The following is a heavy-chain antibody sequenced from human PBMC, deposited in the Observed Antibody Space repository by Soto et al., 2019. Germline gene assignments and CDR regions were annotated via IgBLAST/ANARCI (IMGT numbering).Heavy chain of an antibody. J-gene: IGHJ4*02. CDR2: IVVGSGNT. Sequence: SVKVSCKASGFTFTSSAVQWVRQARGQRLEWIGWIVVGSGNTNYAQKFQERVTITRDMSTSTAYMELSSLRSEDTAVYYCAAGYLVGATLDYWGQGTLVTVSS. D-gene: IGHD1-26*01. CDR1: GFTFTSSA. CDR3: AAGYLVGATLDY. V-gene: IGHV1-58*01.